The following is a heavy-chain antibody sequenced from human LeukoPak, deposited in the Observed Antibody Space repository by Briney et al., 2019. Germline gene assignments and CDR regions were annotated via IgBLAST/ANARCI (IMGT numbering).Heavy chain of an antibody. D-gene: IGHD3-10*01. V-gene: IGHV3-53*04. CDR2: IYSGGST. CDR1: GFTVSSNH. CDR3: ARDQSSGGVDY. Sequence: GSLRLSCAASGFTVSSNHMNWVRQAPGKGLEWVSVIYSGGSTYYADSVKGRFTISRHNSKNTLYLQMNSLRPEDAAVYYCARDQSSGGVDYWGQGTLVTVSS. J-gene: IGHJ4*02.